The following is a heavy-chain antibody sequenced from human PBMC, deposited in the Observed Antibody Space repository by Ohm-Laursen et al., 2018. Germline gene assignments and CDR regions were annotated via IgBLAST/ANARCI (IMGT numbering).Heavy chain of an antibody. CDR1: GGTFSSYA. V-gene: IGHV1-69*06. CDR3: ARKGYSYGLIGAAFDI. J-gene: IGHJ3*02. CDR2: IIPIFGTA. D-gene: IGHD5-18*01. Sequence: SSVKVSCNASGGTFSSYAISWVRQAPGQGLEWMGGIIPIFGTANYAQKFQGRVTITADKSTSTAYMELSSLRSEDTAVYYCARKGYSYGLIGAAFDIWGQGTMVTVSS.